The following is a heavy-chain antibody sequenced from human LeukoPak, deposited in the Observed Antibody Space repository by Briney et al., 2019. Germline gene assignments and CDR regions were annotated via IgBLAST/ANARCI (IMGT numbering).Heavy chain of an antibody. CDR3: ARSLESVAGPWYYYMDV. Sequence: SETLSLTCTVSGGSISSYYWSWIRQPPGKGLEWIGYIYYSGSTNYNPSLKSRVTISVDTSKNQFSLKLSSVTAADTAVYYCARSLESVAGPWYYYMDVWGKGTTVTVSS. CDR1: GGSISSYY. V-gene: IGHV4-59*08. D-gene: IGHD4-23*01. J-gene: IGHJ6*03. CDR2: IYYSGST.